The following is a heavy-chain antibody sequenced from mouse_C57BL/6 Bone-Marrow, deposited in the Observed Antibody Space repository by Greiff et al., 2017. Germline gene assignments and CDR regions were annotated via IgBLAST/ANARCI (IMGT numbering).Heavy chain of an antibody. J-gene: IGHJ2*01. CDR2: LLSGGIYT. D-gene: IGHD1-1*01. CDR3: ARPSYYDGYFDY. CDR1: GFTFSSYG. Sequence: EVQRVESGGDLVKPGGSLKLSCAASGFTFSSYGMSWVRQTPDKRLDWVSTLLSGGIYTYYPARVKGRFTISRDNAKNTLYLQMSSLKSEDTAMYYCARPSYYDGYFDYWGKGTTLTVSS. V-gene: IGHV5-6*01.